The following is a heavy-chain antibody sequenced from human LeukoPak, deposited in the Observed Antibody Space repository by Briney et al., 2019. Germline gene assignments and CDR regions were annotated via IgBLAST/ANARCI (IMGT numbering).Heavy chain of an antibody. CDR2: ISAYNGNT. CDR1: GYTLTSYG. J-gene: IGHJ4*02. V-gene: IGHV1-18*01. Sequence: ASVKVSCKASGYTLTSYGISWVRQAPGQGLEWMGWISAYNGNTNYAQKLQGRVTMTTDTSTSTAYMELRSLRSDDTAVYYCARDFNDYVWGSYLLPIDYWGQGTLVTVSS. D-gene: IGHD3-16*02. CDR3: ARDFNDYVWGSYLLPIDY.